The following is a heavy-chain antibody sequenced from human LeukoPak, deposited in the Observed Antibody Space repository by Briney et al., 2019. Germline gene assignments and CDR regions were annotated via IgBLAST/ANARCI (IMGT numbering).Heavy chain of an antibody. CDR3: ARVGPSGYDSAGDFDY. Sequence: ASVKVSCKASGYTFTSYAMHWVRQAPGQRLEWMGWINAGNGNTKYSQKFQGRVTITRDTSASTTYMELSSLRSKDTAVYYCARVGPSGYDSAGDFDYWGQGTLVTVSS. J-gene: IGHJ4*02. D-gene: IGHD5-12*01. V-gene: IGHV1-3*01. CDR1: GYTFTSYA. CDR2: INAGNGNT.